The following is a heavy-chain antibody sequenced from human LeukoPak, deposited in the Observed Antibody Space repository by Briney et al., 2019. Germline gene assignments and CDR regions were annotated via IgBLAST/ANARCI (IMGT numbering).Heavy chain of an antibody. Sequence: GGSLRLSCVASGFTFSSYSMNWVRQAPGKGLEWVSSISSSSSYIYYADSVKGRFTISRDNAKNSLYLQMNSLRAEDTAVYYCARDGYSYGPGAFDYWGQGTLVTVSS. D-gene: IGHD5-18*01. CDR2: ISSSSSYI. V-gene: IGHV3-21*01. J-gene: IGHJ4*02. CDR3: ARDGYSYGPGAFDY. CDR1: GFTFSSYS.